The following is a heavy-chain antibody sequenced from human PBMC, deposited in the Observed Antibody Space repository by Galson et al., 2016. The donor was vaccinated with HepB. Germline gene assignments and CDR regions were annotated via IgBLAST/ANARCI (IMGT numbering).Heavy chain of an antibody. D-gene: IGHD2-2*01. CDR2: ISGSGGST. J-gene: IGHJ6*02. CDR3: AKSLGYCSSTSCYGLYYYGMDV. Sequence: SLRLSCAVSGFTFRSYAMNWVRQAPGKGLEWVSGISGSGGSTYYPDSVKGRFSISRDNSKNALYLQMNSLRAEDTAEYFCAKSLGYCSSTSCYGLYYYGMDVWGQGTTVAVSS. CDR1: GFTFRSYA. V-gene: IGHV3-23*01.